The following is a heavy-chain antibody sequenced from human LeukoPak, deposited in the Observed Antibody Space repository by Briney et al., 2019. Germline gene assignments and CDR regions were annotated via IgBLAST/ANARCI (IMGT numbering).Heavy chain of an antibody. CDR3: AREGVQTTVDAFDI. J-gene: IGHJ3*02. Sequence: PGGSLRLSCAASEFTLKIYPMHWVRQAPGKGLEWLSVISHDGSDKNNADSVKGRFIISRDNSKNTIHLQLNSLRPEDTAMYYCAREGVQTTVDAFDIWGLGTMVIVSS. D-gene: IGHD4-17*01. V-gene: IGHV3-30*04. CDR2: ISHDGSDK. CDR1: EFTLKIYP.